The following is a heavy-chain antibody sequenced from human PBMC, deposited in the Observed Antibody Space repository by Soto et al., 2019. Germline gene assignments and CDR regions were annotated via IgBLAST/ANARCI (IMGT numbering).Heavy chain of an antibody. CDR3: ATAVPFDY. J-gene: IGHJ4*02. Sequence: EVQLVESGGGLVQPGGSLRLSCAASGFTFSSYWMHWVRQAPGKGLVWVSRINSDGSSTYYANSVKGRFTISRDNAKNTLYLQMNSLRAEDRAVYSCATAVPFDYWGQGTLVTVPS. CDR2: INSDGSST. V-gene: IGHV3-74*01. D-gene: IGHD2-2*01. CDR1: GFTFSSYW.